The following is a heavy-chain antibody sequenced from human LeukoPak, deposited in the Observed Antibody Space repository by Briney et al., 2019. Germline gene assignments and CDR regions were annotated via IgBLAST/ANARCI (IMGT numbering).Heavy chain of an antibody. J-gene: IGHJ6*03. CDR3: ARGGIPTGPYYYFYYMDV. D-gene: IGHD3-10*01. CDR1: GFTFRSYG. Sequence: GGSLRLSCAASGFTFRSYGMSWVRQAPGKGLEWVSSLSGSGGSTYYADSVKGRFTISRDNSKNTLFLHMNSLRGEDAAVYSCARGGIPTGPYYYFYYMDVWGKGTAVTVSS. CDR2: LSGSGGST. V-gene: IGHV3-23*01.